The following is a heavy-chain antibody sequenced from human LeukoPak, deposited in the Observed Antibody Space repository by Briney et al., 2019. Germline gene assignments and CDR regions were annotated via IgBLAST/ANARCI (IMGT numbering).Heavy chain of an antibody. D-gene: IGHD2-21*01. J-gene: IGHJ5*02. Sequence: PSETLSLTCTVSGGSISSYYWSWIRQPPGKGLEWIGYIYYSGSTNYNPSLKSRVTISVDMSKNQFSLKLSSVTAADTAVYYCARNSRGWGFWFDPWGQGTLVTVSS. CDR2: IYYSGST. V-gene: IGHV4-59*01. CDR1: GGSISSYY. CDR3: ARNSRGWGFWFDP.